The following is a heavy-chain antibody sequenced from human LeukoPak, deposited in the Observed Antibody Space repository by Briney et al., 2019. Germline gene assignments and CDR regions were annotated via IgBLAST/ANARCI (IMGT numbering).Heavy chain of an antibody. D-gene: IGHD3-22*01. CDR2: INPNSGGT. Sequence: ASVKVSCKASGYTFTGYYMHWVRQAPGQGLEWMGWINPNSGGTNYAQKFQGRVTMTRDTSISTAYMELSRLRSDDTAVYYCARLETYYYNSSGYPLFDYWGQGTLVTVSS. CDR1: GYTFTGYY. J-gene: IGHJ4*02. V-gene: IGHV1-2*02. CDR3: ARLETYYYNSSGYPLFDY.